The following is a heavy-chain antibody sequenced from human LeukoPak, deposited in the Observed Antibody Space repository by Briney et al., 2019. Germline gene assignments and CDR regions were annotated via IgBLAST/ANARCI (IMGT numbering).Heavy chain of an antibody. Sequence: PSQTLSLTCTVSGDSISSGDYYWSWIRQPAGKGLEWIGRISSSGSTNYNPSLKSRVTISVDTSKNQFSLKLSSVTTADTAVYFCARGPYSYDSSGAFDIWGQGTMVTVSS. CDR3: ARGPYSYDSSGAFDI. CDR1: GDSISSGDYY. CDR2: ISSSGST. J-gene: IGHJ3*02. D-gene: IGHD3-22*01. V-gene: IGHV4-61*02.